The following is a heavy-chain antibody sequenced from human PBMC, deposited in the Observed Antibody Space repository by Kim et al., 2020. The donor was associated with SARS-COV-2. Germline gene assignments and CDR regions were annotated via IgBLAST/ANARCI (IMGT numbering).Heavy chain of an antibody. Sequence: YNPSLKSRVTISVDTSKNQFSLKLSSVTAADTAVYYCAGMASYYYYGMDVWGQGTTVTVSS. D-gene: IGHD5-12*01. CDR3: AGMASYYYYGMDV. J-gene: IGHJ6*02. V-gene: IGHV4-34*01.